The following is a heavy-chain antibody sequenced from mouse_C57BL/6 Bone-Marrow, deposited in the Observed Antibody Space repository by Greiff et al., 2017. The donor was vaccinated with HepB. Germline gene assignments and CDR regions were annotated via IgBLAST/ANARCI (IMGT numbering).Heavy chain of an antibody. CDR2: ISSGSTTI. CDR3: AKYGNYVGYAMDD. CDR1: GFTLSSFG. V-gene: IGHV5-17*02. J-gene: IGHJ4*01. D-gene: IGHD2-10*02. Sequence: EVKLMESGGGLVQPGGSRKLSCAVSGFTLSSFGIHWVRQAPEKGLEWVAYISSGSTTIYYADTVKGRFTISKDNPRNTLFLQMTSLRSEDTAMYYCAKYGNYVGYAMDDWGQGTSVTVSS.